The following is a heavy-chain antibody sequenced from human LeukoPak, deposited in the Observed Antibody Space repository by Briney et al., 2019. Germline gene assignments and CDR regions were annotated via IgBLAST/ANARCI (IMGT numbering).Heavy chain of an antibody. CDR2: INPNSGGT. CDR1: GYTFTGYY. J-gene: IGHJ5*02. CDR3: ARDPDMSSYGLVGWFDP. D-gene: IGHD5-18*01. Sequence: ASVKVSCKASGYTFTGYYMHWVRQAPGQGLEWMGWINPNSGGTNYAQKFQGRVTMTRDTSISTAYMELSRLRSDDTAVYYCARDPDMSSYGLVGWFDPWGQGTLVTVSS. V-gene: IGHV1-2*02.